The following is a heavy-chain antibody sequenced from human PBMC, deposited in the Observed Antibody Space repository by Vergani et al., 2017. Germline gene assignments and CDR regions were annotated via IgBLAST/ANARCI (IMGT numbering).Heavy chain of an antibody. CDR1: GDTFSSYS. CDR2: IIPILGIA. J-gene: IGHJ6*02. Sequence: QVQLVPSGAEVKKPRSSVKVSCKASGDTFSSYSISWVRQAPGQGLEWMGRIIPILGIANYAQKFQGRVTITADKSTSTAYMELSSLRSEGTAVYYCARAYMSSWPVCMDGWGQGTTVTVSS. D-gene: IGHD6-13*01. V-gene: IGHV1-69*09. CDR3: ARAYMSSWPVCMDG.